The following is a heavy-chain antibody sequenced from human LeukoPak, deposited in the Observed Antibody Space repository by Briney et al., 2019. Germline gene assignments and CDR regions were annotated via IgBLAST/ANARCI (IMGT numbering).Heavy chain of an antibody. CDR2: IYYSGST. CDR1: GGSISSYY. CDR3: ARHSPSYYGPGPSVDIY. Sequence: SETLSLTCTVSGGSISSYYWSWIRQPPGKGLEWIGYIYYSGSTNYNPSLKSRVTISVDTSKNQFSLKLSSVTAADTAVYYCARHSPSYYGPGPSVDIYWGQGTLVTVSS. J-gene: IGHJ4*02. V-gene: IGHV4-59*08. D-gene: IGHD3-10*01.